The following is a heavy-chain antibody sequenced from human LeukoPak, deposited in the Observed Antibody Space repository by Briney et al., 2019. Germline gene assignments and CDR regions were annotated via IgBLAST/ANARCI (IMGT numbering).Heavy chain of an antibody. V-gene: IGHV2-5*02. CDR2: IYWDDDK. Sequence: SGPTLVNPTQTLTLTCTFSGFSLSTSGVDVSWIRQPPGKALEWLALIYWDDDKRYSPSLKSRLTITKDTSKNQVVLTMTNMDPVDTATYYCAHRRGVRYGDSPFDYWGQGTLVTVSS. CDR1: GFSLSTSGVD. J-gene: IGHJ4*02. D-gene: IGHD4-17*01. CDR3: AHRRGVRYGDSPFDY.